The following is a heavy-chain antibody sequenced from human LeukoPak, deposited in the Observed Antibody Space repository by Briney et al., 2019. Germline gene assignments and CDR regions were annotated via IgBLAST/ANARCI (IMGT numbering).Heavy chain of an antibody. J-gene: IGHJ4*02. Sequence: TGGSLRLSCAASGFTFSSYSMNWVRQAPGKGLEWVSYISSSSNTIYYADSVKGRFTISRDNAKNSLFLQMNSLRDEDTSVYYCARAVTVVTRGGLVFDYWGQGTLVTASS. CDR2: ISSSSNTI. CDR1: GFTFSSYS. CDR3: ARAVTVVTRGGLVFDY. V-gene: IGHV3-48*02. D-gene: IGHD2-21*02.